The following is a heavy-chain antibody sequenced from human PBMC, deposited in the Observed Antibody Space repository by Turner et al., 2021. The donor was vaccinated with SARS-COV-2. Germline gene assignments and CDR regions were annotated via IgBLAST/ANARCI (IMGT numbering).Heavy chain of an antibody. Sequence: VQLLESGGGLVQPGGSLRLSCAASGFTFSSYAMSWVRQAPGKGLEWVAVISYDGSNKYYADSVKGRFTISRDNSKNTLYLQMNSLRAEDTAVYYCARDSGDFDYWGQGTLVTVSS. V-gene: IGHV3-30-3*01. D-gene: IGHD3-10*01. CDR1: GFTFSSYA. CDR3: ARDSGDFDY. J-gene: IGHJ4*02. CDR2: ISYDGSNK.